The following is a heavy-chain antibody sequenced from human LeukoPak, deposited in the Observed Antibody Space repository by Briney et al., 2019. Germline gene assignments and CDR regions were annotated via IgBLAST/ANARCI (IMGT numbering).Heavy chain of an antibody. J-gene: IGHJ4*02. V-gene: IGHV3-23*01. D-gene: IGHD1-26*01. CDR1: GFTFSSHA. CDR2: ISGSGGSA. Sequence: QPGGSLRLSCVASGFTFSSHAMSWVRQAPGKGLEWVSAISGSGGSAYYADSVKGRFTISRDNSKNTLYLQMNSLRAEDTAVYYCAKSGRLYSGSYPGDYFDYWGQGTLVTVSS. CDR3: AKSGRLYSGSYPGDYFDY.